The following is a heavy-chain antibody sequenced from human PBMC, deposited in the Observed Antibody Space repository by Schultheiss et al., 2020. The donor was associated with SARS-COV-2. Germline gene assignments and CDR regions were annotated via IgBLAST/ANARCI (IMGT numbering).Heavy chain of an antibody. V-gene: IGHV1-69*13. CDR3: ARDEFEKELRWFDS. J-gene: IGHJ5*01. Sequence: SVKVSCKASGGTFSSYAISWVRQAPGQGLEWMGGIIPIFGTANYAQKFQGRVTITADESTNTAYMELSSLRSEDTAVYYCARDEFEKELRWFDSWGQGTLVTVSS. D-gene: IGHD1-7*01. CDR1: GGTFSSYA. CDR2: IIPIFGTA.